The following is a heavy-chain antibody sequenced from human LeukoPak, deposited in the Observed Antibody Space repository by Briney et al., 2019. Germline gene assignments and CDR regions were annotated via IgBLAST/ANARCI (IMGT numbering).Heavy chain of an antibody. V-gene: IGHV3-30*01. CDR2: ISYDGTNK. Sequence: GKSLRLSCATSGLTVSIYTMHWIRQASGKGLEWAALISYDGTNKYYADSVKGRFTISRDNSKSTLYLQMNSLRAEDTAVYYCARAVGDCSGGSCYSELDYWGQGALVTVSS. CDR1: GLTVSIYT. D-gene: IGHD2-15*01. J-gene: IGHJ4*02. CDR3: ARAVGDCSGGSCYSELDY.